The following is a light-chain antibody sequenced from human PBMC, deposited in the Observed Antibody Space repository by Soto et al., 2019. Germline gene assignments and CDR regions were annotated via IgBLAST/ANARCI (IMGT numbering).Light chain of an antibody. Sequence: EVVLTQSPGTLSLTRGGRATLCCRASERIYSAYLGWYQQKPGQAPRLLIYGTSSRATGIPDRFSGSGSGTDFTLTISRLEPEDFAVYYCQQYGNSPITFGQGTRLEI. CDR3: QQYGNSPIT. V-gene: IGKV3-20*01. CDR1: ERIYSAY. J-gene: IGKJ5*01. CDR2: GTS.